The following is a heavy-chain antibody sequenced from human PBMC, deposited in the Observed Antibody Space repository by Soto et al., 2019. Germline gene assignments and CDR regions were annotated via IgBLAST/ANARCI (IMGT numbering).Heavy chain of an antibody. V-gene: IGHV4-59*08. D-gene: IGHD2-15*01. CDR2: IYCSGST. J-gene: IGHJ3*02. Sequence: PSETLSLTCTVSGGSISSYYWSWIRQPPGKGLEWIGYIYCSGSTNYNPSLKSRVTISVDTSKNQFSLKLSSVTAADTAVYYCARHVGRVAATLVAFDIWGQGTMVTVSS. CDR1: GGSISSYY. CDR3: ARHVGRVAATLVAFDI.